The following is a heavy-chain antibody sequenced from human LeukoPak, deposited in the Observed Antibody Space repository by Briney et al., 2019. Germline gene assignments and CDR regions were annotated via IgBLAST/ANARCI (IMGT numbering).Heavy chain of an antibody. CDR2: INPSGGST. D-gene: IGHD5-24*01. J-gene: IGHJ4*02. CDR3: ARGSWGGYNPNYFYY. CDR1: GYTFTSYY. V-gene: IGHV1-46*01. Sequence: ASVKVSCKASGYTFTSYYMHWVRQAPGQGLEWMGIINPSGGSTSYAQKFQGRVTMTRDMSTSTVYMELSSLRSENTAGYYWARGSWGGYNPNYFYYWGQGTLVTVSS.